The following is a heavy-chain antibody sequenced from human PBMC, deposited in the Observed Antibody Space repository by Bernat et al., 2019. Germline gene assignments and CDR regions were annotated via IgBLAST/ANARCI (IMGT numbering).Heavy chain of an antibody. D-gene: IGHD6-13*01. CDR2: ISSSGSTI. J-gene: IGHJ6*02. CDR1: GFTFSSYE. CDR3: AKGDSSSWIYYYGMDV. Sequence: EVQLVESGGGLVQPGGSLRLSCAASGFTFSSYEMNWVRQAPGKGLEWVSYISSSGSTIYYADSVKGRFTISGDNAKNSLYLQMNSLRAEDTAVYYCAKGDSSSWIYYYGMDVWGQGTTVTVSS. V-gene: IGHV3-48*03.